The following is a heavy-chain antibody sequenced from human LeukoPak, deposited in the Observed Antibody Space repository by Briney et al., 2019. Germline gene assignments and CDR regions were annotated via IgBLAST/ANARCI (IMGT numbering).Heavy chain of an antibody. CDR3: ARDRRIEYGDYSGIDY. CDR2: ISSSSSTI. D-gene: IGHD4-17*01. Sequence: GGSLRLSCAASGFTFSSYSMNWVRQAPGKGLEWVSYISSSSSTIYYADSVKGRFTISRDNAKNSLYLQMNSLRDEDTAVYYCARDRRIEYGDYSGIDYWGQGTLVTVSS. CDR1: GFTFSSYS. V-gene: IGHV3-48*02. J-gene: IGHJ4*02.